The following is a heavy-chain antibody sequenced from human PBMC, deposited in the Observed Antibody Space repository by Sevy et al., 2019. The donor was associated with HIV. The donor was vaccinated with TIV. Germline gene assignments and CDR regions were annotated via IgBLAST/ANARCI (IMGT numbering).Heavy chain of an antibody. J-gene: IGHJ4*02. Sequence: GGCLRLSCAASGFSFSSYSMNWVRQAPGKGLEWTSSISSSSSYIYYTDSVKGRFTISRDNAKNSLYLQMNSLRAEDTPAYYCARWDADRRWYFDYWGQGTLVTVSS. D-gene: IGHD1-26*01. CDR2: ISSSSSYI. CDR3: ARWDADRRWYFDY. V-gene: IGHV3-21*01. CDR1: GFSFSSYS.